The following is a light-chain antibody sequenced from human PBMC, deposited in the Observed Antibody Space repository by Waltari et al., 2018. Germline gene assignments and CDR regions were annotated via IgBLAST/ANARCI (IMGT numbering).Light chain of an antibody. CDR3: QVWDSSSDHVV. V-gene: IGLV3-21*03. Sequence: SYVLTQPPSVSVAPGKTARITCGGNNIGSKSVHWYQQKPGQATVLVVYDDSDRPSGISERFSGSNSGNTATLTISRVEAGDEADYYCQVWDSSSDHVVFGGGTKLTVL. J-gene: IGLJ2*01. CDR1: NIGSKS. CDR2: DDS.